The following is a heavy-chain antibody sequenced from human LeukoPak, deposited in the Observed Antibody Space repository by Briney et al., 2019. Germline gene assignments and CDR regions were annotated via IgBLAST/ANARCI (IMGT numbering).Heavy chain of an antibody. CDR1: GLTFSSSW. J-gene: IGHJ4*02. Sequence: GGSLRLSCAASGLTFSSSWMTWVRQTPGQGLEWVANIKEDGSEKYYVDTVKGRFTISRDNAKNSLYLQMNSLRAEDTAFYYCATDVGADWGQGTLITVSS. V-gene: IGHV3-7*01. CDR2: IKEDGSEK. CDR3: ATDVGAD.